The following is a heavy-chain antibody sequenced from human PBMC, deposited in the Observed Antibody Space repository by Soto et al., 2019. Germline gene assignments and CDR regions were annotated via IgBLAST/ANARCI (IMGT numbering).Heavy chain of an antibody. D-gene: IGHD2-15*01. CDR2: IYYSGST. Sequence: QLQLQESGPGLVKPSETLSLTCTVSGGSISSSSYYWGWIRQPPGKGLEWIGSIYYSGSTYYNPSLKCRVTISVDTSKNQFSLKLSSVTAADSAVYYCARSSIRSSCGSCCLCDSWGQGTLVTVSS. V-gene: IGHV4-39*01. CDR3: ARSSIRSSCGSCCLCDS. J-gene: IGHJ4*02. CDR1: GGSISSSSYY.